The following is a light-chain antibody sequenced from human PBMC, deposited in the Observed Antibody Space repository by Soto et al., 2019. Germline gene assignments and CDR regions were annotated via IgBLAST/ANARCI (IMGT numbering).Light chain of an antibody. Sequence: QSVLTQPASMSGSPGQSITISCTGTSSDVGGYDYVSWYQQHAGKAPKLVIYEVSTRPSGVSNRFSGSKSGNTASLIISGLQAEDEADYYCSSYSSTSSRVFGTGTKLTVL. V-gene: IGLV2-14*01. CDR1: SSDVGGYDY. J-gene: IGLJ1*01. CDR2: EVS. CDR3: SSYSSTSSRV.